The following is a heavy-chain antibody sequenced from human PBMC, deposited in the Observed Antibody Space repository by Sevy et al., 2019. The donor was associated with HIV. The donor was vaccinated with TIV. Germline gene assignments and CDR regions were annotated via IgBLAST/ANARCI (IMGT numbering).Heavy chain of an antibody. Sequence: SGPTLVKPTQTLTLTCTFSGFSLTTSGVGVGWIRQPPGKALEWLALIYWDDDKRYSPSLKSRLTITKDTSKNQVVLTMTNMDPVDTATYYCAHRPDNYDILTGYFPNWFDPWGQGPLVTVSS. D-gene: IGHD3-9*01. CDR3: AHRPDNYDILTGYFPNWFDP. CDR1: GFSLTTSGVG. V-gene: IGHV2-5*02. CDR2: IYWDDDK. J-gene: IGHJ5*02.